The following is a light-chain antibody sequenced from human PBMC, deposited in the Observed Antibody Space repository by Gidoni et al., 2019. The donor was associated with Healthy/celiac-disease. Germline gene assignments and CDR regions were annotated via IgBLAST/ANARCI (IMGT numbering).Light chain of an antibody. CDR1: QSVSSN. Sequence: EIVITQSLATLSVSTGERATLSCRASQSVSSNYAWYQQKPGQAPRLLIYGAATRATGIPARFSGSGSGTEFTLTISSLQSEDFAVYYCQQYNNWPYTFGQGTKLEIK. J-gene: IGKJ2*01. CDR3: QQYNNWPYT. CDR2: GAA. V-gene: IGKV3-15*01.